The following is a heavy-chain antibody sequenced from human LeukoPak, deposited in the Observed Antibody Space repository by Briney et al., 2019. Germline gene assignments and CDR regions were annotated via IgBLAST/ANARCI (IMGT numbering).Heavy chain of an antibody. CDR2: ISSSGRTI. CDR1: GFTFSDYY. Sequence: GGSLRLSCAASGFTFSDYYMSWIRQAPGKGLEWVSYISSSGRTIYYADSVKGRFTISRDNAKNSLYLQMNSLRAEDTAVYYCARDRGSSWYYFDYWGQGTLVTVSS. CDR3: ARDRGSSWYYFDY. J-gene: IGHJ4*02. V-gene: IGHV3-11*04. D-gene: IGHD6-13*01.